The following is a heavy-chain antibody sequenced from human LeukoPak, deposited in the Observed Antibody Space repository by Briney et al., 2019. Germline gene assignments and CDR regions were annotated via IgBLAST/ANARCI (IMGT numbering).Heavy chain of an antibody. CDR2: INHSGST. CDR1: GGPFSGYY. CDR3: ARGGKYYSSSWYNY. D-gene: IGHD6-13*01. J-gene: IGHJ4*02. Sequence: PSETLSLTCAVYGGPFSGYYWSWIRQPPGKGLEWIGEINHSGSTNYNPSLKSRVTISVDTSKNQFSLKLSSVTAADTAVYYCARGGKYYSSSWYNYWGQGTLVTVSS. V-gene: IGHV4-34*01.